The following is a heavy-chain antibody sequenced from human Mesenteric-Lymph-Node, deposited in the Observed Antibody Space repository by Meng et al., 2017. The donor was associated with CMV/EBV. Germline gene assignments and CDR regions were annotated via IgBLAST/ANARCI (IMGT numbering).Heavy chain of an antibody. CDR3: ARGSDIPVNNY. CDR1: GGSFSGYY. D-gene: IGHD2-15*01. Sequence: QVQLRESGPGLLKPSETLSLTCAVYGGSFSGYYWSWIRQPPGKGLEWIGEINHSGVPNYNPSLKSRVTISLDRSKNQFSLKLSSVTAEDTAVYYCARGSDIPVNNYWGQGTLVTVSS. J-gene: IGHJ4*02. CDR2: INHSGVP. V-gene: IGHV4-34*01.